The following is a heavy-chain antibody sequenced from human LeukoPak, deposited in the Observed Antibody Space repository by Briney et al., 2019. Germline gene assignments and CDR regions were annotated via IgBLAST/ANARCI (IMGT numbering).Heavy chain of an antibody. Sequence: SETLSLTCTVSGGSVSSGSYYWSWIRQPPGKGLEWIGYIYYSGSTNYNPSLKSRVTISVDTSKNQFSLKLSSVTAADTAVYYCARDFFDGNGYQPNYYYYYGMNVWGQGTTVTVSS. V-gene: IGHV4-61*01. D-gene: IGHD3-22*01. CDR2: IYYSGST. J-gene: IGHJ6*02. CDR1: GGSVSSGSYY. CDR3: ARDFFDGNGYQPNYYYYYGMNV.